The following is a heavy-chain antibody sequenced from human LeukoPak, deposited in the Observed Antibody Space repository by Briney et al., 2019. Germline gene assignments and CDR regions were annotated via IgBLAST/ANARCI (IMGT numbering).Heavy chain of an antibody. D-gene: IGHD2-2*02. J-gene: IGHJ6*02. Sequence: SETLSLTCAVYGGSFSGYYWSWIRQPPGKGLEWIGEINHSGSTNYSPSLKSRVTISVDMSKNQFFLKLSSVTAADTAVYYRARDDAALYNYYYGMDVWGQGTTVTVSS. V-gene: IGHV4-34*01. CDR1: GGSFSGYY. CDR3: ARDDAALYNYYYGMDV. CDR2: INHSGST.